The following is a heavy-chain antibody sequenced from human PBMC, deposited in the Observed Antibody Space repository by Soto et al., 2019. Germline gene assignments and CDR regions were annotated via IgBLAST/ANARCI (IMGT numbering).Heavy chain of an antibody. D-gene: IGHD3-10*01. CDR3: ARLVSYCWPDESMDV. J-gene: IGHJ6*02. CDR1: GDSLRCQS. CDR2: IDQSGGT. V-gene: IGHV4-34*01. Sequence: PSETLSLTCAVFGDSLRCQSWNLIRQSPGKGLEWIGEIDQSGGTNYNPSLKSRAIISDDTSKNQFPLTLTSVTAADTAVYYYARLVSYCWPDESMDVWGQGTTVTVSS.